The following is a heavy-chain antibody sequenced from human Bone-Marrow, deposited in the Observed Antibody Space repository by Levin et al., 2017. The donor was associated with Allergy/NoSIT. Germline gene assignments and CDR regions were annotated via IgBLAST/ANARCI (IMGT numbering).Heavy chain of an antibody. J-gene: IGHJ4*02. CDR3: AKERTPYCSSTSCYMPDY. D-gene: IGHD2-2*02. CDR1: GFSFSSYA. V-gene: IGHV3-23*01. CDR2: ISGSGGTT. Sequence: GGSLRLSCAASGFSFSSYAMNWVRQAPGKGLEWVSAISGSGGTTKYADSGKGRFTISRDNSKNKVYLQMNSLSAEDTAVYYCAKERTPYCSSTSCYMPDYWGQGTLVTVSS.